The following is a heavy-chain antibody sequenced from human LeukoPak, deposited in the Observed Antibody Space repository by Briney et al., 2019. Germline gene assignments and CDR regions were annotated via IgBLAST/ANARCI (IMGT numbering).Heavy chain of an antibody. CDR1: GSTFSTYP. V-gene: IGHV3-23*01. CDR3: AKILSGTYSFDL. D-gene: IGHD1-26*01. Sequence: GGSLRLSCTASGSTFSTYPMAWVRQAPGQGLEWVSAISGNSVTIYYADSVKGRFTISRDNSKNTLYLQMYSLRAEDTAVYYCAKILSGTYSFDLWGQGTLVTVSS. CDR2: ISGNSVTI. J-gene: IGHJ4*02.